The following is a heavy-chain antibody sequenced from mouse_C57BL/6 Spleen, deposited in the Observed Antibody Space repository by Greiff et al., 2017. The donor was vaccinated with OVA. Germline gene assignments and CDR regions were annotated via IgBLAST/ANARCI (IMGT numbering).Heavy chain of an antibody. CDR3: VREGISFAY. V-gene: IGHV10-1*01. CDR1: GFSFNTYA. J-gene: IGHJ3*01. CDR2: IRSKSNNYAT. Sequence: EVMLVESGGGLVQPKGSLKLSCAASGFSFNTYAMNWVRQAPGKGLEWVARIRSKSNNYATYYADSVKDRFTISRDDSESMLYLQMNNLKTEDTAMYYCVREGISFAYWGQGTLVTVSA.